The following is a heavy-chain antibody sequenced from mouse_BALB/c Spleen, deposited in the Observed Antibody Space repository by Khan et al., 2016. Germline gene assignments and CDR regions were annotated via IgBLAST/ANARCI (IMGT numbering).Heavy chain of an antibody. Sequence: VQLQESGPGLVAPSQSLSITCTVSGFSLTSYGVNWVSQPPGKGLEWLGVIWGDGSTNFHSTLKSRLIISKDNSRRQVFLKLNSLLTDDTATYYCARFTPDYYSMDYWGQGTSVTVSS. CDR2: IWGDGST. CDR3: ARFTPDYYSMDY. J-gene: IGHJ4*01. D-gene: IGHD1-1*01. CDR1: GFSLTSYG. V-gene: IGHV2-3*01.